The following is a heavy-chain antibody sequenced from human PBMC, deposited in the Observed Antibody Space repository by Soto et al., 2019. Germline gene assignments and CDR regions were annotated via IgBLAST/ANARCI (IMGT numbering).Heavy chain of an antibody. CDR2: IYSSGST. Sequence: QVQLQESGPRLVKPSETVSLTCTVSGGSVSSDTHYWSWIRLPPGKRLEWIGFIYSSGSTNYNPSLKSRVTMSVDTSKNQFSLKLTSVTAADTAMYYCVRGDVFDIWGRGTMVTVSS. J-gene: IGHJ3*02. D-gene: IGHD3-16*01. CDR3: VRGDVFDI. CDR1: GGSVSSDTHY. V-gene: IGHV4-61*01.